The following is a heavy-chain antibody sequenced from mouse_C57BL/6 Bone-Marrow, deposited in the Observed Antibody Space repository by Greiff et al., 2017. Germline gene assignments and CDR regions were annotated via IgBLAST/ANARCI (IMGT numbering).Heavy chain of an antibody. D-gene: IGHD1-1*01. Sequence: VQLQEPGAELVKPGASVKLSCKASGYTFTSYWMHWVKQRPGQGLEWIGMIHPNSGSTNYNEKFKSKATLTVDKSSSTAYMQLSSLTSEDSAVYYCARGVTTVVLDYWGQGTTLTVSS. CDR1: GYTFTSYW. V-gene: IGHV1-64*01. CDR2: IHPNSGST. CDR3: ARGVTTVVLDY. J-gene: IGHJ2*01.